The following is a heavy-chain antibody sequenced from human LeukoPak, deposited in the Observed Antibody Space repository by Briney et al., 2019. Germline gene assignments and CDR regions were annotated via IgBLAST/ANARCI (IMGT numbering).Heavy chain of an antibody. CDR2: IYTTGST. CDR1: GDSSSSDY. Sequence: SETLSLTCSVSGDSSSSDYWSWIRQLAGKGLEGIGRIYTTGSTNYNPSLKSRVTMSVDMSKNQSSLKLSSATAADTAVYYCASASGYWGQGTLVTVSS. CDR3: ASASGY. V-gene: IGHV4-4*07. J-gene: IGHJ4*02. D-gene: IGHD6-19*01.